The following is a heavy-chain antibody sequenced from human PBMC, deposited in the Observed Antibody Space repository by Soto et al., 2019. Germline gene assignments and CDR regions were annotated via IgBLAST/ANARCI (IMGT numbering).Heavy chain of an antibody. CDR3: ARATTKYSSNYAYGY. D-gene: IGHD4-4*01. Sequence: ASVKVSCKASGYTFTSYGISWVRQAPGQGLEWMGWISAYNGNTNYAQKLQGRVTMTTDTSTSTAYTELRSLRSDDTAVYYCARATTKYSSNYAYGYWGQGTLVTVSS. CDR1: GYTFTSYG. V-gene: IGHV1-18*01. J-gene: IGHJ4*02. CDR2: ISAYNGNT.